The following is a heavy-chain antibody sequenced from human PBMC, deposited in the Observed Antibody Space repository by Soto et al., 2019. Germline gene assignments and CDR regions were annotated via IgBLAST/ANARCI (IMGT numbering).Heavy chain of an antibody. D-gene: IGHD3-22*01. J-gene: IGHJ4*02. Sequence: GGSLRLSCTASGVSFSSHWMHWVRQAPGKGLIWVSRINTDGSTTNYAYSVKGRFTISRDNAKNTLYLKMNSLRADDTAVYYCVRFGTYYDTSGSVYWGQGAMVTVSS. CDR2: INTDGSTT. CDR3: VRFGTYYDTSGSVY. CDR1: GVSFSSHW. V-gene: IGHV3-74*01.